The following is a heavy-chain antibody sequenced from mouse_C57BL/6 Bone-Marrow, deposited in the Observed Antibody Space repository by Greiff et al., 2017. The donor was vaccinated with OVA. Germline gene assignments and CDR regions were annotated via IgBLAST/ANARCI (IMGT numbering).Heavy chain of an antibody. J-gene: IGHJ4*01. CDR3: ARCSYCSNSFFYAIDY. CDR2: INPNNGGT. V-gene: IGHV1-26*01. CDR1: GYTFTDYY. Sequence: VQLQQSGPELVKPGASVKISCKASGYTFTDYYMNWVKQSHGKSLEWIGDINPNNGGTSYNQKFKGKATLTVDKSSSTAYMELRSLTSEVSAVYYCARCSYCSNSFFYAIDYWGQGTSVTVSS. D-gene: IGHD2-5*01.